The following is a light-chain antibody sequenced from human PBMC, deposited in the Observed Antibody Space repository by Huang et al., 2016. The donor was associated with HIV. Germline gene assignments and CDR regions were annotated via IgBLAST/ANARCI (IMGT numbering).Light chain of an antibody. CDR3: QQYDKWPPGLT. Sequence: EIKMTQSPATLSVSPGGRVPLSCRASQNVRNNLAWYQQKTGQAPSLLIYETATRASGIPARVSGSGSGTEFTLTISGLQSEDFAIYYCQQYDKWPPGLTFGGGTKVEI. CDR1: QNVRNN. CDR2: ETA. V-gene: IGKV3D-15*01. J-gene: IGKJ4*01.